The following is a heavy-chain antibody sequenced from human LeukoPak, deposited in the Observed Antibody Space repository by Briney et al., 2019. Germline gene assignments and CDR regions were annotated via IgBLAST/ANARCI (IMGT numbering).Heavy chain of an antibody. CDR1: GGSFSGYF. CDR2: INRRGTT. Sequence: SETLSLTCAVSGGSFSGYFWTWIRQSPGRGLEWIGEINRRGTTYYNPSLERRLTISLDTSQNHFSLNLTPVTAADTAVYFCARGGTTYFTGSGTHPWGQGTLVTVS. V-gene: IGHV4-34*01. J-gene: IGHJ5*02. D-gene: IGHD3-10*01. CDR3: ARGGTTYFTGSGTHP.